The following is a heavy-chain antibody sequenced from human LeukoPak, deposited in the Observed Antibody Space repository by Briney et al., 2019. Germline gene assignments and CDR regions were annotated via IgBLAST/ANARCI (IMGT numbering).Heavy chain of an antibody. Sequence: ASVKVSCKASGYTFTSYGISWVRQAPGQGLEWMGWISTYNGNTNSAQKFQGRVTMTTDTSTGTAYMELRSLRSEDTAVYYCARNVESGFDIWGQGTMVTVSS. CDR2: ISTYNGNT. CDR3: ARNVESGFDI. J-gene: IGHJ3*02. D-gene: IGHD3-3*01. V-gene: IGHV1-18*01. CDR1: GYTFTSYG.